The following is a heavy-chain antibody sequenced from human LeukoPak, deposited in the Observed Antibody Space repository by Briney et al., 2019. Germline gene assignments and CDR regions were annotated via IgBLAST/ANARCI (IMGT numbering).Heavy chain of an antibody. J-gene: IGHJ3*02. CDR1: GCTFTSYD. D-gene: IGHD3-10*01. Sequence: ASVKVSCKASGCTFTSYDINWVRQATGQGLEWMGWMNPNSGNTGYAQKFQGRVTMTRNTSISTAYMELSSLRSEDTAVYYCVGGELFIRHGDAFDIWGQGTMVTVSS. CDR2: MNPNSGNT. V-gene: IGHV1-8*01. CDR3: VGGELFIRHGDAFDI.